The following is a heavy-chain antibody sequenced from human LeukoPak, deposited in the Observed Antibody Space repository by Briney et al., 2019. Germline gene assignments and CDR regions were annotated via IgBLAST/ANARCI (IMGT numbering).Heavy chain of an antibody. CDR2: FDPEDGET. CDR1: GYSITVIY. J-gene: IGHJ4*02. CDR3: ATVVAVGY. Sequence: ASVKVSCKASGYSITVIYIHWVRQAPGKGLERMGGFDPEDGETIYAQKVQGRVTMTEDTSTDTAYMELSSLRSEDTAVYDYATVVAVGYWGEGSLVTVSS. V-gene: IGHV1-24*01. D-gene: IGHD2-15*01.